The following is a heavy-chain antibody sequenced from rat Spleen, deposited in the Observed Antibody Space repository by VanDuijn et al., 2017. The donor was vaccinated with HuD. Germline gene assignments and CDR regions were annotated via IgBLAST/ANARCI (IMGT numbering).Heavy chain of an antibody. Sequence: QVRLKESGPGLVQPSQPLSLTCTVPGFSLTTHHVSWVRQPPGRSLVWMGIIWAGGGTNYNSAVKSRLSISRDTSKSQVLLKMNSLQPEDTGTYYCARHLREASGVMDAWGQGASVTVSS. D-gene: IGHD4-3*01. CDR3: ARHLREASGVMDA. CDR1: GFSLTTHH. V-gene: IGHV2-72*01. J-gene: IGHJ4*01. CDR2: IWAGGGT.